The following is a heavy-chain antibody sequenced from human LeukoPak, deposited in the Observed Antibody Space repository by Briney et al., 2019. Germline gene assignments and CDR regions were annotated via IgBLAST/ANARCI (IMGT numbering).Heavy chain of an antibody. CDR2: INPNSGGT. D-gene: IGHD3-16*02. CDR3: ARDLGGGVIVYDY. V-gene: IGHV1-2*02. CDR1: GYTFTGYY. J-gene: IGHJ4*02. Sequence: GASVKVSCKASGYTFTGYYMHWVRQAPGQGLEWMGWINPNSGGTNYAQKFQGRVTMTRDTSISTAYMELSRLRSDDTAVYYCARDLGGGVIVYDYWGQGTLVTVSS.